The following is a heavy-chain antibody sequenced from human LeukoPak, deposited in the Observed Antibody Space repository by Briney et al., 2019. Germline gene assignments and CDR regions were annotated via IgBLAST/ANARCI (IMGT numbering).Heavy chain of an antibody. J-gene: IGHJ4*02. V-gene: IGHV3-21*01. CDR3: ARGGDCSSTSCFFNY. CDR2: ISTSSSYI. D-gene: IGHD2-2*01. CDR1: GFTVSSNY. Sequence: GGSLRLSCAASGFTVSSNYMNWVRQAPGKGLEWISSISTSSSYIYYADSVKGRFTISRDNAKNSLYLQMNSLTTEDTAVYYCARGGDCSSTSCFFNYWGQGTLVTVSS.